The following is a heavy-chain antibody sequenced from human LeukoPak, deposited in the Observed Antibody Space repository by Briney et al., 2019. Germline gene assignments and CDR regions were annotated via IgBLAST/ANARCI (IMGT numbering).Heavy chain of an antibody. V-gene: IGHV1-3*01. CDR1: GYTFTSYA. CDR2: INAGNGNT. CDR3: ARDRGSGSYYTLGY. D-gene: IGHD3-10*01. Sequence: GASVKVSCKASGYTFTSYAIHWVRQAPGQRLEWMGWINAGNGNTKYSQKFQGRVTITRDTSASTAYMELSSLRSEDTAVYYCARDRGSGSYYTLGYWGQGTLVTVSS. J-gene: IGHJ4*02.